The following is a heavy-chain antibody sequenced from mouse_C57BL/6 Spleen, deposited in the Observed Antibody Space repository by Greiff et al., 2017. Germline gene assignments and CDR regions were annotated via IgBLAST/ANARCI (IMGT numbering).Heavy chain of an antibody. CDR3: TRSPDGAVPRFAY. Sequence: QVQLQQSGAELVRPGASVTLSCKASGYTFTDYEMHWVKQTPVHGLEWIGAIDPETGGTAYNQKFKGKAILTADKSSSPAYMDLRSLTSEDSAVYDGTRSPDGAVPRFAYWGQGTLVTVSA. D-gene: IGHD1-1*02. CDR2: IDPETGGT. J-gene: IGHJ3*01. CDR1: GYTFTDYE. V-gene: IGHV1-15*01.